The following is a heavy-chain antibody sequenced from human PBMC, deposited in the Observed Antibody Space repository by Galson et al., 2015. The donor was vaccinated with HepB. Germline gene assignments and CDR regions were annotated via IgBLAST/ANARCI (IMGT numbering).Heavy chain of an antibody. V-gene: IGHV6-1*01. CDR3: ARDLAGEDGSAYHDY. CDR2: TYYRSKWYN. Sequence: CAISGDSVSSNSAAWNRIRQSPSRGLEWLGRTYYRSKWYNDYAVSVKSRITINPDTSKNQFSLQLNSVTPEDTAVYYCARDLAGEDGSAYHDYWGQGTLVTVSS. D-gene: IGHD1-26*01. J-gene: IGHJ4*02. CDR1: GDSVSSNSAA.